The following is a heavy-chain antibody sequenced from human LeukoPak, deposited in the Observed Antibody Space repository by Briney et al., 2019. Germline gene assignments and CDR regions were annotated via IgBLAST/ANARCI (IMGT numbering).Heavy chain of an antibody. J-gene: IGHJ5*02. CDR1: GYTFTGCY. D-gene: IGHD3-10*01. Sequence: ASVEVSCKASGYTFTGCYMHWVRQAPGQGLEWMGWINPNSGGTNYAQKFQGGVTMTRDTSIRTVYMELTRLTSDDTAVYYCATGPNIYGSGRSWYDPWGQGTLVTVSS. V-gene: IGHV1-2*02. CDR2: INPNSGGT. CDR3: ATGPNIYGSGRSWYDP.